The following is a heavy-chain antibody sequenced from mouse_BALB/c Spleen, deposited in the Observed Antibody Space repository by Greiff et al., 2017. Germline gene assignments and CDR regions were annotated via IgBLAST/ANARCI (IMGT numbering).Heavy chain of an antibody. Sequence: EVQLQQSGAELVKPGASVKLSCTASGFNIKDTYMHWVKQRPEQGLEWIGRIDPANGNTKYDPKFQGKATITADTSSNTAYLQLSSLTSEDTAVYYCATIHYYGYYAMDYWGQGTSVTVSA. CDR2: IDPANGNT. CDR1: GFNIKDTY. D-gene: IGHD1-2*01. J-gene: IGHJ4*01. CDR3: ATIHYYGYYAMDY. V-gene: IGHV14-3*02.